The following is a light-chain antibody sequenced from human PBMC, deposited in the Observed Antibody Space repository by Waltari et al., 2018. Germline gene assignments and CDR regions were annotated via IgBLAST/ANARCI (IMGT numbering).Light chain of an antibody. Sequence: DVVMTQSPLPLPITPGKLASMTCRSSQSLLLSNGDTYLSWFLQKPGQPPRRLIYRDANRYSVVPCIFSGSGAVTDFSLNISRVDAEDVGVSYCMQGSHFPYTFGQGTKVEIK. CDR1: QSLLLSNGDTY. J-gene: IGKJ2*01. CDR3: MQGSHFPYT. V-gene: IGKV2-30*02. CDR2: RDA.